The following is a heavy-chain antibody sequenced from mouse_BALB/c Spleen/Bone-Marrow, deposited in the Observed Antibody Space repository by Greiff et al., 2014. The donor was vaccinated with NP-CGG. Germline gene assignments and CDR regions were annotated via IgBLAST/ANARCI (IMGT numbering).Heavy chain of an antibody. Sequence: VQLEESGPELVKPGASVKMSCKASGYTFTDYVITWVKRRTGQGLERIGEIEPGEGSSCYNEKFKAKATLTADKSASTAYMQLSSLTSEDSAVYFCARDGNYASMDFWGPGTSVTVSS. CDR1: GYTFTDYV. CDR3: ARDGNYASMDF. J-gene: IGHJ4*01. V-gene: IGHV1-77*01. D-gene: IGHD2-1*01. CDR2: IEPGEGSS.